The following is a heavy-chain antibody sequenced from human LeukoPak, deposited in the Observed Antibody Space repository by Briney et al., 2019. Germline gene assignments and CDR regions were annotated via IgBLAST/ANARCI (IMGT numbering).Heavy chain of an antibody. CDR3: ARHGITPLRMYGGGWFDP. CDR2: IYYSGST. Sequence: PSETLSLTCTVSGGSISSGGNYWTWIRQPPGKGLEWIVSIYYSGSTYYNPSLKSRVTISVDTSKNQFSLKLSSVTAADTAVYYCARHGITPLRMYGGGWFDPWGQGTLVTVSS. CDR1: GGSISSGGNY. D-gene: IGHD3-10*02. V-gene: IGHV4-39*01. J-gene: IGHJ5*02.